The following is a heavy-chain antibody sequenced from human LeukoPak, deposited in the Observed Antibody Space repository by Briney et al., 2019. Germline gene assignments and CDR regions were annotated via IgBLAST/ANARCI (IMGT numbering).Heavy chain of an antibody. D-gene: IGHD3-22*01. Sequence: ETLSLTCAVSGYSISSSSWWGWVRQAPGKGLEWVSAISGSGGSTYYADSVKGRFTISRDNSKNTLYLQMNSLRAEDTAVYYCAKEGPYDSSGYTDYWGQGTLVTVSS. CDR3: AKEGPYDSSGYTDY. V-gene: IGHV3-23*01. CDR2: ISGSGGST. CDR1: GYSISSSS. J-gene: IGHJ4*02.